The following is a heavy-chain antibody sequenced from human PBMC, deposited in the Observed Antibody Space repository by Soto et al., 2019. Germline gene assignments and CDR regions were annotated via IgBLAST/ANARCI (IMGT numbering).Heavy chain of an antibody. CDR1: GGSISSGDYY. Sequence: QVQLQESGPGLVKPSQTLSLTCTVSGGSISSGDYYWSWIRQPPGKGLEWIGYIYYSGSTYYNPSLKSRVTISVDTSKNQFSLKLSSVTAADTAVYYCARTPGAIFTHAVENYWGQGTLVTVSS. V-gene: IGHV4-30-4*01. J-gene: IGHJ4*02. CDR3: ARTPGAIFTHAVENY. CDR2: IYYSGST. D-gene: IGHD3-9*01.